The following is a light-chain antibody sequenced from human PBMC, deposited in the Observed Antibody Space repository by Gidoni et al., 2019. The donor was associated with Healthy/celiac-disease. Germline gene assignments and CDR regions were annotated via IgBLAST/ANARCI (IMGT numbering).Light chain of an antibody. CDR3: MQSIRIPPLT. J-gene: IGKJ4*01. CDR1: QSLLHSLGKTY. Sequence: DIVMTQTPLPLSVIPGQPASISCQSRQSLLHSLGKTYLYESQQKPGHPPQCLIYEVSNRSAGVPDIFSGSGSGTDVTLKISRVEAEDVGVYYCMQSIRIPPLTFGEGTKVEIK. CDR2: EVS. V-gene: IGKV2D-29*01.